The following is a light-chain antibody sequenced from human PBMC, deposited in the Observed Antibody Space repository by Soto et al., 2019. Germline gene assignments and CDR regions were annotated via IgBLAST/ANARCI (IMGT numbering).Light chain of an antibody. CDR3: QQYGSSPPYT. V-gene: IGKV3-20*01. Sequence: EVVLTQSPGTLSLSPGERATLSCRASQSVSNYYFACYQQKPGPATMLLIFGSSDRATGIPDRFSGSGSGTDFNLIISSLEPEDVAVYYCQQYGSSPPYTFGQGTKLEIK. J-gene: IGKJ2*01. CDR1: QSVSNYY. CDR2: GSS.